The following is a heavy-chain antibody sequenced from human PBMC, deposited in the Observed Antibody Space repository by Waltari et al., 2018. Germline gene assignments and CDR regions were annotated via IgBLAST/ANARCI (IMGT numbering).Heavy chain of an antibody. CDR3: ARDTGCGGDCYYFDY. D-gene: IGHD2-21*01. CDR2: INPNRGGT. CDR1: GYTFTGYY. V-gene: IGHV1-2*02. Sequence: QVQLVQSGAEVKKPGASVTVSCKASGYTFTGYYMHWVRQAPGQGLEWMGWINPNRGGTNYAQKFQGRVTMTRDTSISTAYMELSRLRSDDTAVYYCARDTGCGGDCYYFDYWGQGTLVTVSS. J-gene: IGHJ4*02.